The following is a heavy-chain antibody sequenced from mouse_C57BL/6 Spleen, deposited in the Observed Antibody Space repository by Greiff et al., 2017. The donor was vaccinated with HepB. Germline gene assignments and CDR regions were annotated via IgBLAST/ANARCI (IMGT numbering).Heavy chain of an antibody. D-gene: IGHD2-4*01. CDR2: IYPGDGDT. Sequence: QVQLEESGPELVKPGASVKISCKASGYAFSSSWMNWVKQRPGKGLEWIGRIYPGDGDTNYNGKFKGKATLTADKSSSTAYMQLSSLTSEDSAVYFCAYYDYTYYWGQGTTLTVSS. V-gene: IGHV1-82*01. J-gene: IGHJ2*01. CDR1: GYAFSSSW. CDR3: AYYDYTYY.